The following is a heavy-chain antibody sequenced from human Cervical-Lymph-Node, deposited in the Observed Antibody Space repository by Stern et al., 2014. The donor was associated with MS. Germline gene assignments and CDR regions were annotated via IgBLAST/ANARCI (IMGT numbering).Heavy chain of an antibody. D-gene: IGHD7-27*01. CDR1: GYAFNSYY. Sequence: VQLVESGAEVKKPGASVTVSCTASGYAFNSYYLHWVRQAPGQGLEWMGLRNPNRGGTAYAPRFHGRVSMTRDTSIITAYMELTGLTSDDTAVYYCARGPNEHWGGHYHSNGLDVWGLGTTVTVSS. V-gene: IGHV1-2*02. CDR3: ARGPNEHWGGHYHSNGLDV. J-gene: IGHJ6*02. CDR2: RNPNRGGT.